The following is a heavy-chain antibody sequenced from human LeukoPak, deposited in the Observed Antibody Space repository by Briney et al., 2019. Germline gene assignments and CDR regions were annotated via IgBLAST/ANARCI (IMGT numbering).Heavy chain of an antibody. CDR1: GFTVSSNY. Sequence: GGSLRLSCVASGFTVSSNYMSWVRQAPGKGLEWVSAISGSGSTTYYADSVKGRFTISRDNSKNTLYLQMSSLRAEDTAVYYCAKVGDYYGSGKYSNFDYWGQGTLVTVSS. CDR3: AKVGDYYGSGKYSNFDY. CDR2: ISGSGSTT. J-gene: IGHJ4*02. V-gene: IGHV3-23*01. D-gene: IGHD3-10*01.